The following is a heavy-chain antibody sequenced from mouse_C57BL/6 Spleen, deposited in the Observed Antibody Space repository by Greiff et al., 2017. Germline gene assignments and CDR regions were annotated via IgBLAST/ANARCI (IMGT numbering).Heavy chain of an antibody. CDR1: GFTFSSYA. CDR3: TRGGNYERYFDV. CDR2: ISSGGDYI. V-gene: IGHV5-9-1*02. D-gene: IGHD2-1*01. J-gene: IGHJ1*03. Sequence: EVKVVESGEGLVKPGGSLKLSCAASGFTFSSYAMSWVRQTPEKRLEWVAYISSGGDYIYYADTVKGRFTFSRDNARNTLYLQMRSLKSEDTAMYYCTRGGNYERYFDVWGTGTTVTVSA.